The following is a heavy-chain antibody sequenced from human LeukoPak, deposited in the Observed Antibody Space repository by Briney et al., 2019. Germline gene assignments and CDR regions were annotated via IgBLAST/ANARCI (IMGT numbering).Heavy chain of an antibody. V-gene: IGHV3-20*04. Sequence: GGSLRLSCAASGFTFDDYGMSWVRQAPGKGLEWVSGISWNSGSIGYADSVKGRFTISRDNAKNSLYLQMNSLRAEDTAVYYCVREARESGGFDYWGQGTLVTVSS. CDR1: GFTFDDYG. CDR3: VREARESGGFDY. CDR2: ISWNSGSI. D-gene: IGHD5-24*01. J-gene: IGHJ4*02.